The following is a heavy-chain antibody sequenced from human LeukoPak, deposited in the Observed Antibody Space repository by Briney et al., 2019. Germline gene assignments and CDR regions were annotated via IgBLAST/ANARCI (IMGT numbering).Heavy chain of an antibody. CDR2: ISGSGGST. Sequence: GSLRLSCAASGFTFSSYAMSWVRQAPGKGLEWVSAISGSGGSTYYADSVKGRFTISRDNSKNTLYLQMNSLRAEDTAVYYCAKAGSDYYDSSGYYPFFDYWGQGTLVTVSS. D-gene: IGHD3-22*01. V-gene: IGHV3-23*01. J-gene: IGHJ4*02. CDR3: AKAGSDYYDSSGYYPFFDY. CDR1: GFTFSSYA.